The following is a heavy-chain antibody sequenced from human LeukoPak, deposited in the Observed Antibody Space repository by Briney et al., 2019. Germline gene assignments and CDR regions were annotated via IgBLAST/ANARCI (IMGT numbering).Heavy chain of an antibody. CDR3: AKVGSSGYYYVPCDY. J-gene: IGHJ4*02. V-gene: IGHV3-66*01. CDR2: IYSGGST. D-gene: IGHD3-22*01. CDR1: GFTVSSNY. Sequence: GGSLRLSCAASGFTVSSNYMSWVRQAPGKGLEWVSVIYSGGSTYYADSVKGRFTISRDNSKNTLYLQMNSLRAEDTAVYYCAKVGSSGYYYVPCDYWGQGTLVTVSS.